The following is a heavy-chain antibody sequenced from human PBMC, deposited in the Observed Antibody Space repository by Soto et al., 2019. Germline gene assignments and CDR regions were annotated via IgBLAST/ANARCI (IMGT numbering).Heavy chain of an antibody. CDR2: INHSGNT. CDR1: GASLSDNY. Sequence: PSETLSLTCAVYGASLSDNYCNWLRQPPGKGLEWIGEINHSGNTNYNPSLRSRVTISIDTSKNQLSLNLRSVSAADTAVYYCARGRGEFDAWGPGTPVDVAS. D-gene: IGHD2-21*01. J-gene: IGHJ5*02. V-gene: IGHV4-34*01. CDR3: ARGRGEFDA.